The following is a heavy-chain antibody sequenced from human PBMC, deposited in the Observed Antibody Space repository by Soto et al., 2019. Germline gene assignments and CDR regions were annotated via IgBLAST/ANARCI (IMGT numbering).Heavy chain of an antibody. CDR1: GGSISSSSYY. Sequence: SETLSLTCTVSGGSISSSSYYWGWIRQPPGKGLEWIGSIYYSGSTYYNPSLKSRVTISVDTSKNQFSLKLSSVTAADTAVYYCATQIVVVPAASGGWFDPWGKGTLVTVSS. CDR3: ATQIVVVPAASGGWFDP. J-gene: IGHJ5*02. D-gene: IGHD2-2*01. V-gene: IGHV4-39*01. CDR2: IYYSGST.